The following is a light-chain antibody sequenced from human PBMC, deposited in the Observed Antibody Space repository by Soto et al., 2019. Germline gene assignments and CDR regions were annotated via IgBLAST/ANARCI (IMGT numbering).Light chain of an antibody. Sequence: DVVMTQSPLSLPVTLGQPASISCRSSQSLVYSDGNTYLSWFQQRPGQSPRRLIYKVSNRDSGVPDRFSGSGSGTDFTLKISRVEAEDVGVYYCMQGALWPITFGQGTRLDIK. CDR3: MQGALWPIT. CDR2: KVS. CDR1: QSLVYSDGNTY. V-gene: IGKV2-30*01. J-gene: IGKJ5*01.